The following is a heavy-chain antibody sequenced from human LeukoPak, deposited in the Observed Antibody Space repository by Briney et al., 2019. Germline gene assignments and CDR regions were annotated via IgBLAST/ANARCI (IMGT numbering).Heavy chain of an antibody. J-gene: IGHJ1*01. D-gene: IGHD4-17*01. V-gene: IGHV3-64D*06. CDR1: GFTFSSYA. CDR3: VKDHYRDPIGFKH. Sequence: GGSLRLSCSASGFTFSSYAMHWVRQAPGKGLEYVSAISSNGGSTYYADSVKGRFTISRDNSKNTLYLQMSSLRAEDTAVYYCVKDHYRDPIGFKHWGQGTLVTVSS. CDR2: ISSNGGST.